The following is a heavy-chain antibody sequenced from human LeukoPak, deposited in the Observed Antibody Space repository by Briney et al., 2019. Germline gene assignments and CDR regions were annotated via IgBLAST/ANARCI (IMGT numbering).Heavy chain of an antibody. CDR3: ARGGRLLSS. CDR1: GGSFSGYY. Sequence: SETLSLTCAVYGGSFSGYYWSWIRQPPGKGLEWIGEINHSGSTNYNPSLKSRVTISVDTSKNQFSLKLSSVTAADTAVYYCARGGRLLSSWGQGTLVTVSS. J-gene: IGHJ4*02. CDR2: INHSGST. D-gene: IGHD2-21*01. V-gene: IGHV4-34*01.